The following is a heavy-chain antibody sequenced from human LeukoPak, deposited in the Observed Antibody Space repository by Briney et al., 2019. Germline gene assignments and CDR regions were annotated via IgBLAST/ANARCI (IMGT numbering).Heavy chain of an antibody. Sequence: GGSLRLSCSASGFTFSDVWMSWVRQAPGKGLEWVGRSKSKAGGGTVDIAAPGQSRFTISRDDSKTTLSLQMNSLEIEDTAVYYCTAGGDGTYSSDYWGQGTLVTVSS. CDR3: TAGGDGTYSSDY. V-gene: IGHV3-15*01. D-gene: IGHD1-26*01. J-gene: IGHJ4*02. CDR2: SKSKAGGGTV. CDR1: GFTFSDVW.